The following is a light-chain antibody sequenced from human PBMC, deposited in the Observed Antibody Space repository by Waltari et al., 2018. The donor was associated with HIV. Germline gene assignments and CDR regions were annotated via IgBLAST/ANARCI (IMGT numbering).Light chain of an antibody. CDR3: QQYYNTPLT. J-gene: IGKJ4*01. CDR2: WSS. V-gene: IGKV4-1*01. CDR1: LSIFYRSNSKNY. Sequence: DIVMPQSRDSLAVPLGERAAIIGRPSLSIFYRSNSKNYLAWYQQKAGQPPKLLMVWSSTRESGVPDRFSGSGSGTDFTLTISSLQAEDVAIYYCQQYYNTPLTFGGGTKVEI.